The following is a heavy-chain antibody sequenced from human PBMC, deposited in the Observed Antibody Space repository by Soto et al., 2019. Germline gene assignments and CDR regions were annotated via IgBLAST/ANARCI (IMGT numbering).Heavy chain of an antibody. CDR2: IYYSGST. D-gene: IGHD1-1*01. J-gene: IGHJ4*02. CDR1: GGSISGYY. CDR3: ARGRESYTVNDVGY. Sequence: VQLQESGPGLVKPSETLSLTCIVAGGSISGYYWNWIRQPPGKGLEWIGYIYYSGSTNYNPSLKSRVTISVDTSKNQFSLKLSSVTAAETAVYYCARGRESYTVNDVGYWGQGTLVTVSS. V-gene: IGHV4-59*01.